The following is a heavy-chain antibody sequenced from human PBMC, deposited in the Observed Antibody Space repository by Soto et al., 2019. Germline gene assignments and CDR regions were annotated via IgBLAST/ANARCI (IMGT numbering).Heavy chain of an antibody. D-gene: IGHD1-7*01. CDR3: ARVTGTTYEDAFDI. V-gene: IGHV1-2*04. J-gene: IGHJ3*02. CDR1: GYTFTGYY. Sequence: QVPLVQSGAEVKKPGASVKVSCKASGYTFTGYYMHWVRQAPGQGLEWMGWINPNSGGTNYAQKFQGWVTMTRDTSISTAYMELSRLRSDDTAVYYCARVTGTTYEDAFDIWGQGTMVTVSS. CDR2: INPNSGGT.